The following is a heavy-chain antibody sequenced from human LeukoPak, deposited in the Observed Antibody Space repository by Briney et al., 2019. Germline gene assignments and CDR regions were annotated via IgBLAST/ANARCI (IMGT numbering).Heavy chain of an antibody. CDR2: IKQDGSEK. CDR3: ARELSGSYCSDY. CDR1: GFIFSDYY. D-gene: IGHD1-26*01. J-gene: IGHJ4*02. V-gene: IGHV3-7*01. Sequence: PGGSLRLSCAASGFIFSDYYMSWIRQAPGKGLEWVANIKQDGSEKYYVDSVKGRFTISRDNAKNSLYLQMNSLRAEDTAVYYCARELSGSYCSDYWGQRTLVTVSS.